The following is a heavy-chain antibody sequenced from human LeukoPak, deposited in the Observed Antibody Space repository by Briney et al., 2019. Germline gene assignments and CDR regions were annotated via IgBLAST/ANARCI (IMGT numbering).Heavy chain of an antibody. CDR3: ARLLFSAGRITMIVPDFDL. V-gene: IGHV4-34*01. CDR1: GGSFSGYY. D-gene: IGHD3-22*01. CDR2: INHSGST. J-gene: IGHJ2*01. Sequence: SETLSLTCAVYGGSFSGYYWSWIRQPPGKGLEWIGEINHSGSTNYNPSLKSRVTISVDTSKNQFSLKLSSVAAADTAVYYCARLLFSAGRITMIVPDFDLWGRGTLVTVSS.